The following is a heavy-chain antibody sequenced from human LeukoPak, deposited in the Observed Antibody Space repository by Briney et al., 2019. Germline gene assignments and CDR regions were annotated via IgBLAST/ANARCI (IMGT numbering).Heavy chain of an antibody. J-gene: IGHJ4*02. CDR2: IYHSGAA. Sequence: SETLSLTCTVSGGSISSYYWSWIRQPPGKGLEWIGYIYHSGAAYHNPSLKSRLALSVDTSNNQFSLRLRSVTAADTAVYYCVRGVGGEYFYFDRWGQGALVTVSA. CDR1: GGSISSYY. V-gene: IGHV4-59*12. D-gene: IGHD1-26*01. CDR3: VRGVGGEYFYFDR.